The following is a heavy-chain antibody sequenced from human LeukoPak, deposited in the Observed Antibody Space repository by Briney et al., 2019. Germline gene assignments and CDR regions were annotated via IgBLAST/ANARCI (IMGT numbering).Heavy chain of an antibody. Sequence: ASVKVSCKASGGTFSSYAISWVRQAPGQGLEWMGRIIPILGIANYAQKFQGGVTITADKSTSTAYMELSSLRSEDTAVYYCARGGWGDIVVVGGFDYWGQGTLVTVSS. V-gene: IGHV1-69*04. D-gene: IGHD2-2*01. CDR1: GGTFSSYA. CDR2: IIPILGIA. CDR3: ARGGWGDIVVVGGFDY. J-gene: IGHJ4*02.